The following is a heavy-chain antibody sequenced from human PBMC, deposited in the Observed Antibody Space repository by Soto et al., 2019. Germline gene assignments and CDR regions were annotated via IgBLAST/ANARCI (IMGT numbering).Heavy chain of an antibody. D-gene: IGHD2-15*01. J-gene: IGHJ6*02. CDR1: GYTFTGYY. V-gene: IGHV1-2*02. CDR3: AIGYCSGGSCYSGAQIYYYGMDV. Sequence: ASVKVSCKASGYTFTGYYMHWVRQAPGQGLEWMGWINPNSGGTNYAQKFQGRVTMTRDTSISTAYMELSRLRSDDTAVYYCAIGYCSGGSCYSGAQIYYYGMDVWGQGTTVTVS. CDR2: INPNSGGT.